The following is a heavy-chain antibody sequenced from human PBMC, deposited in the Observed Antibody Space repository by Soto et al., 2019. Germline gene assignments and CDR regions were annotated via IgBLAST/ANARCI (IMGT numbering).Heavy chain of an antibody. CDR1: GFTCSSYS. J-gene: IGHJ4*02. V-gene: IGHV3-64*01. D-gene: IGHD3-10*02. CDR2: ISYNGGST. CDR3: ARVGSCSGLDY. Sequence: EVQLVESGGGLVQPGGSLRLSCAASGFTCSSYSMHWVRQAPGMGLEFVSAISYNGGSTYYANSVKGRFTISRDDSKNTLYLQMGGLRAEDMAVYYCARVGSCSGLDYWGQGTLVTVSS.